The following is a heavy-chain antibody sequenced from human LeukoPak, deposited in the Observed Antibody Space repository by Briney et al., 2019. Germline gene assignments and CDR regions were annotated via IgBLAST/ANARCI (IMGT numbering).Heavy chain of an antibody. V-gene: IGHV3-33*01. J-gene: IGHJ4*02. Sequence: GGSLRLSCAASGFTFSSYGMHWVRQAPGKGLEWVAVIWYDGSNKYYADSVKGRFTISRDNSKNTLYLQMNSLRAEDTAVYYCARDKSGYDFGFDYWGQGTLVTVSS. CDR2: IWYDGSNK. D-gene: IGHD5-12*01. CDR3: ARDKSGYDFGFDY. CDR1: GFTFSSYG.